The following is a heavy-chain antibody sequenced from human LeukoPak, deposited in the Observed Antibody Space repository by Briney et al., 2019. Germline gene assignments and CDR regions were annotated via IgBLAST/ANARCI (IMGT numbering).Heavy chain of an antibody. CDR3: ARESYDILTGYYILIDY. CDR2: IYTSGST. D-gene: IGHD3-9*01. J-gene: IGHJ4*02. CDR1: GGSISRYY. Sequence: KPSETLSLTCTVSGGSISRYYWSWIRHPAGKGLEWIGRIYTSGSTNYNPSLKRRITISVDTSKNQFSLKLSSVTAADTAVYYCARESYDILTGYYILIDYWGQGTLVTVSS. V-gene: IGHV4-4*07.